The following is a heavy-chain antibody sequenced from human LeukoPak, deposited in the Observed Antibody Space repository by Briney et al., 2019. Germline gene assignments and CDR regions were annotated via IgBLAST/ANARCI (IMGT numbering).Heavy chain of an antibody. J-gene: IGHJ4*02. D-gene: IGHD5/OR15-5a*01. CDR1: GFSFSSYG. Sequence: PGGSLRVSCAASGFSFSSYGMHWVRQAPGKGLEWVAVIAYDGVYYHYADSVKGRFTISRDNSQNTLYLQMNGLRAEGTAVYYCAKDRVSTIGGVFDYWGQGTLVTVSS. CDR3: AKDRVSTIGGVFDY. V-gene: IGHV3-30*18. CDR2: IAYDGVYY.